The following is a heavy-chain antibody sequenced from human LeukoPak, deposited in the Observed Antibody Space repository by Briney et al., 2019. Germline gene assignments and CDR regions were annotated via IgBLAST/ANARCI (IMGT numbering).Heavy chain of an antibody. J-gene: IGHJ4*02. CDR1: GFTFRSYW. V-gene: IGHV3-7*01. CDR3: ARDYGGSSPFDY. D-gene: IGHD4-23*01. CDR2: IKQDGSET. Sequence: GGSLRPSCAASGFTFRSYWMTWVRQSPGKGREWLANIKQDGSETYHVDSVKGRFTISRDNAKNSLYLQMNSLRAEDTAVYYCARDYGGSSPFDYWGQGTLVTVSS.